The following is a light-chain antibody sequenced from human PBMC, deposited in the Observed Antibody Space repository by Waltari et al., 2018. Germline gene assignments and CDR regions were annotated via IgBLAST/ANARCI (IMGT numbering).Light chain of an antibody. CDR3: QQYGSSSWT. CDR1: QSVSSSY. V-gene: IGKV3-20*01. J-gene: IGKJ1*01. Sequence: CRASQSVSSSYLAWYQQKRGQAPRLLMYGASSRATGIPDRFSGSGSGTDFTLTISRLEPEDFAVYYCQQYGSSSWTFGQGTKVEIK. CDR2: GAS.